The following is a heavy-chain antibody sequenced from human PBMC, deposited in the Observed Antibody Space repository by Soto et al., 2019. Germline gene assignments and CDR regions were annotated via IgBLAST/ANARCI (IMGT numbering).Heavy chain of an antibody. J-gene: IGHJ4*02. Sequence: GGSLRLSCAASGFTFSSYAMSWVRQAPGKGLEWVSAISGSGGSTYYADSVKGRFTISRDNSKNTLYLQMNSLRGEDTAVYYCAKSTDAYSSSWDSDYWGQGTRVTVSS. CDR2: ISGSGGST. CDR1: GFTFSSYA. D-gene: IGHD6-13*01. CDR3: AKSTDAYSSSWDSDY. V-gene: IGHV3-23*01.